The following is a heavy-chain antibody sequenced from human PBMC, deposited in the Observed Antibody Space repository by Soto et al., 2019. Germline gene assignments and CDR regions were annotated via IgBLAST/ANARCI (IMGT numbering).Heavy chain of an antibody. Sequence: LSRSCAVSVGSISSVSYSWSWIRQPPGKGLEWIGYIYHSGTTYYNPSLKSRVTISVDTSKNQFSLKLTSVTAADTAVYYCARVPDRWGQGTLVTVS. J-gene: IGHJ5*02. D-gene: IGHD2-2*01. V-gene: IGHV4-30-2*01. CDR2: IYHSGTT. CDR3: ARVPDR. CDR1: VGSISSVSYS.